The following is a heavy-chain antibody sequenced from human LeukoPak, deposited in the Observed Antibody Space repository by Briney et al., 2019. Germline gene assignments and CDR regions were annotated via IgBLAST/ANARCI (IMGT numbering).Heavy chain of an antibody. CDR2: IRYDGSNK. CDR1: GFTFSSYG. V-gene: IGHV3-30*02. D-gene: IGHD3-3*01. J-gene: IGHJ5*02. Sequence: GGSLRLSCAASGFTFSSYGMHWVRQAPGKGLEWVAFIRYDGSNKYYADSVKGRFAISRDNSKNTLYLQMNSLRAEDTAVYYCAKDPQYYDFWSGYFADRRFDPWGQGTLVTVSS. CDR3: AKDPQYYDFWSGYFADRRFDP.